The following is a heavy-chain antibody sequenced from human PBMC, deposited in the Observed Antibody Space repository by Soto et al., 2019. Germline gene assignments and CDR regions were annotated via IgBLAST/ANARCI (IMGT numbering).Heavy chain of an antibody. CDR3: ARGTLRYFDWLLCSPVAFDY. CDR2: INHSGST. J-gene: IGHJ4*02. V-gene: IGHV4-34*01. CDR1: GGSFIGYY. Sequence: PSETLSLTCAVYGGSFIGYYWSWIRQPPGKGLEWIGEINHSGSTNYNPSLKSRVTISVDTSKNQFSLKLSSVTAADTAVYYCARGTLRYFDWLLCSPVAFDYWGQGTLVTVSS. D-gene: IGHD3-9*01.